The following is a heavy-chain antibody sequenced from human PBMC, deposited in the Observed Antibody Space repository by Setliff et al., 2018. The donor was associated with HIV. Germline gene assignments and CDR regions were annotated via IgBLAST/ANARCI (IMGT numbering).Heavy chain of an antibody. D-gene: IGHD6-13*01. CDR3: ARHESGRSSSWSNFDY. CDR1: GYSIRSGYY. V-gene: IGHV4-38-2*01. Sequence: LSLTCAVSGYSIRSGYYWGWIRQPPGKGLEWIGSIYHSGSTYYNPSLKSRVSISVDTSKNQFSLKLSSVTAADTAVYYCARHESGRSSSWSNFDYWGQGTLVTV. J-gene: IGHJ4*02. CDR2: IYHSGST.